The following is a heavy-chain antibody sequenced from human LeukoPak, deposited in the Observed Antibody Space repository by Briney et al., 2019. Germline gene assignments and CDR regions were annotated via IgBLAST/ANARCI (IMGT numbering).Heavy chain of an antibody. CDR2: IYSGGST. CDR1: GFTVSSNY. V-gene: IGHV3-53*01. CDR3: AKGAWIQENYYFDY. Sequence: PGGSLRLSCAASGFTVSSNYMSWVRQAPGKGLEWVSVIYSGGSTYYADSVKGRFTISRDNSKNTLYLQMNSLRAEDTAVYYCAKGAWIQENYYFDYWGQGTLVTVSS. J-gene: IGHJ4*02. D-gene: IGHD5-18*01.